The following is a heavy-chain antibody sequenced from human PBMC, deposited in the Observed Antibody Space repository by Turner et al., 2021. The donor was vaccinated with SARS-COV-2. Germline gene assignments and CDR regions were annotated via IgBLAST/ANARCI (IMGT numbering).Heavy chain of an antibody. CDR1: GYTFTNHY. D-gene: IGHD3-10*02. V-gene: IGHV1-46*01. CDR3: ARDCSGLRSVHVMDV. Sequence: QVKLVQSGAEVRKPGASVNISCKASGYTFTNHYIHWVRQAPGQGLEWIGMINPSGGSTSYTQRFRERVTMTRETSTATVSMELRSLRPDDTAVFYCARDCSGLRSVHVMDVWGQGTTVSVSS. J-gene: IGHJ6*02. CDR2: INPSGGST.